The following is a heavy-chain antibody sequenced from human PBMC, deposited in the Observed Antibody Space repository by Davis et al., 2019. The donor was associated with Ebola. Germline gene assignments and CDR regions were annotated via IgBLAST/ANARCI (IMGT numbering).Heavy chain of an antibody. V-gene: IGHV3-30*02. CDR2: IRYDGSNK. D-gene: IGHD6-13*01. CDR1: GFTFSSYG. Sequence: GESLKISCAASGFTFSSYGMHWVRQAPGKGLEWVAFIRYDGSNKYYADSVKGRFTISRDNSKNTLYLQMNSLRAEDTAVYYCAKSISSSWSFGFAFDIWGQGTMVTVSS. CDR3: AKSISSSWSFGFAFDI. J-gene: IGHJ3*02.